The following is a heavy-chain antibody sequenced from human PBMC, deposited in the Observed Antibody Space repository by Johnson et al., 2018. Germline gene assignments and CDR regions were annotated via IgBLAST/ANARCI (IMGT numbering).Heavy chain of an antibody. CDR1: GFTFSSYA. CDR3: AKVHYDSSGYYRQYFQH. D-gene: IGHD3-22*01. Sequence: VQLVESGGGLVQPGGSLRLSCAASGFTFSSYAMSWVRQAPGKGLEWVSAISGSGGSTYYADSVKGRFTISRDNSKNTLDLQMNSLRAEDTAVYYCAKVHYDSSGYYRQYFQHWGQGTLVTVSS. J-gene: IGHJ1*01. CDR2: ISGSGGST. V-gene: IGHV3-23*04.